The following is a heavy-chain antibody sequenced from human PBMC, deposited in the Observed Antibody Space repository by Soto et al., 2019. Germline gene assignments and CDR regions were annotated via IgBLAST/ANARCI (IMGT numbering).Heavy chain of an antibody. CDR1: GGSISSGGYY. Sequence: SETLSLTCTVSGGSISSGGYYWSWIRQHPGKGLEWIGYIYYSGSTYYNPSLKSRVTISVDTSKNQFSLKLSSVTAADTAVYYCARYFVAGSPITFDYWGQGTLVTVS. CDR3: ARYFVAGSPITFDY. CDR2: IYYSGST. D-gene: IGHD6-19*01. V-gene: IGHV4-31*03. J-gene: IGHJ4*02.